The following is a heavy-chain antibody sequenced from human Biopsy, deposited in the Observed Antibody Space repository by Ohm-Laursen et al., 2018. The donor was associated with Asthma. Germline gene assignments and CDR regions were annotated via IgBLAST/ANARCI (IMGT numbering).Heavy chain of an antibody. D-gene: IGHD3-9*01. Sequence: ASVKVSCKASGYTFISYAIHWVRQAPGQRLEWMGWINAGNGNTKYSQKFQGRVTITRDTSASTAYMELSSLRSEDTAVYYCARTYYDFLTGQVDDAFVIWGQGTLVTVSS. J-gene: IGHJ3*02. CDR3: ARTYYDFLTGQVDDAFVI. V-gene: IGHV1-3*01. CDR1: GYTFISYA. CDR2: INAGNGNT.